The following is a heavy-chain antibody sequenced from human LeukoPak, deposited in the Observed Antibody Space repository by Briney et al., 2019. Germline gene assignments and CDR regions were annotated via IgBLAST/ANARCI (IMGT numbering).Heavy chain of an antibody. CDR3: AKGSYSYASVVYFDY. D-gene: IGHD5-18*01. CDR1: GFTFSSYG. Sequence: GGSLRLSGAASGFTFSSYGMHWVRQAPGKGLEWVAVIWYDGNNKDYADSVKGRFSISRDTSKNTLYLQMNSLRAEDTAVYYCAKGSYSYASVVYFDYWGQGTLVTVSS. CDR2: IWYDGNNK. J-gene: IGHJ4*02. V-gene: IGHV3-33*06.